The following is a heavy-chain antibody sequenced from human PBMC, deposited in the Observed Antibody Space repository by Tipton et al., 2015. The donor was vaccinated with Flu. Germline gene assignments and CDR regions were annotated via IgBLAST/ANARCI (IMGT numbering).Heavy chain of an antibody. D-gene: IGHD4-11*01. CDR1: GDSIGSPYY. CDR2: MHQTGNT. Sequence: TLSLTCSVSGDSIGSPYYWAWIRQSPGRGLEWIGNMHQTGNTYYNPSLKGRVTISVDRSKNQLCLRMTSVTAADTAVYDCARRDYSNYVSEPKNWFDPWGQGTLVTVSS. V-gene: IGHV4-38-2*01. J-gene: IGHJ5*02. CDR3: ARRDYSNYVSEPKNWFDP.